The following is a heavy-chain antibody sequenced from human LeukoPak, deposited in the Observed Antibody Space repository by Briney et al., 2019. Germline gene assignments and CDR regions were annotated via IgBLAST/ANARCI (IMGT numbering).Heavy chain of an antibody. CDR2: INPGGGTT. J-gene: IGHJ4*02. V-gene: IGHV1-46*01. D-gene: IGHD3-10*01. Sequence: GASVKVSCKASGYSFTSHYMHWVRQAPGQGLEWMGIINPGGGTTTYPQKFQGRVTMTSYTSTSTVYMELSSLRSEGTAVYFCARSVTSGSYIVDYWGQGTLVTVSS. CDR1: GYSFTSHY. CDR3: ARSVTSGSYIVDY.